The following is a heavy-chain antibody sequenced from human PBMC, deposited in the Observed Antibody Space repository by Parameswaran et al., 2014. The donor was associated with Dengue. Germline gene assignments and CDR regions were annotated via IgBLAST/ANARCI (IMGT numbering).Heavy chain of an antibody. V-gene: IGHV1-69*01. CDR2: IIPIFGTA. D-gene: IGHD3-22*01. CDR3: ARGGNYYDSSGFSYGMDV. J-gene: IGHJ6*02. Sequence: VRQAPGQGLEWMGGIIPIFGTANYAQKFQGRVTITADESTSTAYMELSSLRSEDTAVYYCARGGNYYDSSGFSYGMDVWGQGTTVTVSS.